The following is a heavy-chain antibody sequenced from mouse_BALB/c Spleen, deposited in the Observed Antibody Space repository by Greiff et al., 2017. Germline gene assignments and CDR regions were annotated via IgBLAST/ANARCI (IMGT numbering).Heavy chain of an antibody. J-gene: IGHJ3*01. CDR2: ISSGSSTI. D-gene: IGHD4-1*01. Sequence: DVKLVESGGGLVQPGGSRKLSCAASGFTFSSFGMHWVRQAPEKGLEWVAYISSGSSTIYYADTVKGRFTISRDNPKHTLFLQMTSLRSEDTAMYYCASLANWDWFAYWGQGTLVTVSA. CDR1: GFTFSSFG. CDR3: ASLANWDWFAY. V-gene: IGHV5-17*02.